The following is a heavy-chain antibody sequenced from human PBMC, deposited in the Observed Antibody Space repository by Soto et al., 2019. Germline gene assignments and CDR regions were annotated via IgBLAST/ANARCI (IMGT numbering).Heavy chain of an antibody. J-gene: IGHJ4*02. Sequence: QEHVVQSGAEVKKPGASVMVSCKASGHTFTNYFVHWVRQAPGQGLEWMGIINPSTGNTKYAQNFQGRVSMTRDTSTSTVYMEVSSLRYEDTAFYYCATEHRIGGYSDSYDYWGQGTLVTVSS. CDR1: GHTFTNYF. CDR3: ATEHRIGGYSDSYDY. V-gene: IGHV1-46*01. D-gene: IGHD1-26*01. CDR2: INPSTGNT.